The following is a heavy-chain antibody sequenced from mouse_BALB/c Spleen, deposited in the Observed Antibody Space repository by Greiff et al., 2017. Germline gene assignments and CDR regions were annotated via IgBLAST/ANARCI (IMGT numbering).Heavy chain of an antibody. J-gene: IGHJ4*01. D-gene: IGHD2-4*01. V-gene: IGHV14-3*02. CDR3: APTMITGYYAMDY. CDR2: IDPANGNT. CDR1: GFNIKDTY. Sequence: EVQLQESGAELVKPGASVKLSCTASGFNIKDTYMHWVKQRPEQGLEWIGRIDPANGNTKYDPKFQGKATITADTSSNTAYLQLSSLTSEDTAVYYCAPTMITGYYAMDYWGQGTSVTVSS.